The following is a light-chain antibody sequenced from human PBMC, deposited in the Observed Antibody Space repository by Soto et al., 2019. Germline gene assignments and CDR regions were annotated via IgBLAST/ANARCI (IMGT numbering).Light chain of an antibody. J-gene: IGKJ4*01. Sequence: EVVLTQSPATLSVSRGERATLSCGASQSVSSNLAWYQQKPGQAPRLLIYGASTRATGIPARFSGSGSGTEFTLTISSLQSEDFAVYYCQQYHNWVTFGGGTKVDI. CDR2: GAS. CDR1: QSVSSN. V-gene: IGKV3D-15*01. CDR3: QQYHNWVT.